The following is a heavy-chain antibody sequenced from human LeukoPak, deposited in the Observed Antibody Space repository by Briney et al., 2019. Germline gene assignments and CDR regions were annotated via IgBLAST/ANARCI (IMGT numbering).Heavy chain of an antibody. CDR2: GSRSGTT. D-gene: IGHD3-22*01. CDR3: VGLGTMTVGLGY. CDR1: GFSINTDYY. Sequence: SETLSLTCSVSGFSINTDYYWGWVRQPPGQGLEWLGSGSRSGTTFYNPSLKSRVTMSVDTSKSQFSLNLSSVTAADTAVYYCVGLGTMTVGLGYWGQGTLVTVSS. J-gene: IGHJ4*02. V-gene: IGHV4-38-2*02.